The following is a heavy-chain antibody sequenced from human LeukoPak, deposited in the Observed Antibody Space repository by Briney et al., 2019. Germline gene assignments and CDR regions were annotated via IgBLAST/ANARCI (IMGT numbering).Heavy chain of an antibody. V-gene: IGHV3-48*03. D-gene: IGHD2-2*01. J-gene: IGHJ6*02. CDR2: ISSSGSTI. CDR3: ARWHCSSTSCQDYYYGMDV. Sequence: GGSLRLSCAASGFTFSSYEMNWVRQAPGKGLEGVLYISSSGSTIYYADSVKGRFTISRDHAKNSLYLQMNSLRAEDTAVYYCARWHCSSTSCQDYYYGMDVWGQGTTVTVSS. CDR1: GFTFSSYE.